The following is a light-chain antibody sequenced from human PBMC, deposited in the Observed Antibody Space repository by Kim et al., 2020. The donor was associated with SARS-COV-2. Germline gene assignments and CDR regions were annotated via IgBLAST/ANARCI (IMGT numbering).Light chain of an antibody. CDR1: SSNIGSNT. V-gene: IGLV1-44*01. Sequence: ELTQPPSASGTPGQRVTISCSGSSSNIGSNTVNWYQQLPGTAPKLLIYSNNQRPSGVPDRFSSSKSGTSASLAISGLQSEDEADYYCAAWDDSLNGVVFGGGTQLTVL. CDR2: SNN. CDR3: AAWDDSLNGVV. J-gene: IGLJ2*01.